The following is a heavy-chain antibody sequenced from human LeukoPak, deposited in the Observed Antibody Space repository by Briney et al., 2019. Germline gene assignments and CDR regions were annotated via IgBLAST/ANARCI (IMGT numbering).Heavy chain of an antibody. V-gene: IGHV3-7*01. CDR1: GVTERSDW. D-gene: IGHD6-13*01. J-gene: IGHJ4*02. CDR3: AREKQPSYFDY. Sequence: ARPGVTERSDWWSWVRQAPGKGEVGVANIKQDGSEKSYVDSVKGRFTISRDNAKNSLYLQMNSLRAEDTAVYYCAREKQPSYFDYWGQGTLVTVSS. CDR2: IKQDGSEK.